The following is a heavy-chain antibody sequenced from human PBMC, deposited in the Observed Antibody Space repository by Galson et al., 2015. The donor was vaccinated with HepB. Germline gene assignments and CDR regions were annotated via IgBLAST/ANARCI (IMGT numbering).Heavy chain of an antibody. J-gene: IGHJ3*02. CDR2: ISSSSSFT. Sequence: SLRLSCAASGFTFRHYYVTWIRQAPGKGLEWISYISSSSSFTNYADSVKGRFTISRDDANNSLYLQMDNLKAEDTAVYYCARVANIWGQGTMVTVSS. D-gene: IGHD3-3*02. V-gene: IGHV3-11*06. CDR1: GFTFRHYY. CDR3: ARVANI.